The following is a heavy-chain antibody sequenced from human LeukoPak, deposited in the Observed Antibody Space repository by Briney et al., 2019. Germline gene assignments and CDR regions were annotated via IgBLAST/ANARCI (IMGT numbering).Heavy chain of an antibody. Sequence: SVKVSCKASGGTFSSYAISWVRQAPGQGLDWMGRIIPILGMANYAQKFQGRVTITADKSTSTAYMELSSLRSEDTAVYYCARVRSSGYYNTPYWYVDLWGRGTLVTVSS. J-gene: IGHJ2*01. V-gene: IGHV1-69*04. CDR1: GGTFSSYA. CDR2: IIPILGMA. CDR3: ARVRSSGYYNTPYWYVDL. D-gene: IGHD3-22*01.